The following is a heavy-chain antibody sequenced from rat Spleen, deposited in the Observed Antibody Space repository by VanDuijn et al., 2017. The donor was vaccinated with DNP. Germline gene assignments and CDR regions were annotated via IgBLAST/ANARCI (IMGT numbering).Heavy chain of an antibody. CDR1: GFSFSDYY. CDR2: IGYDGGYI. D-gene: IGHD1-2*01. CDR3: ATQSFSIAAIWFPY. J-gene: IGHJ3*01. V-gene: IGHV5-22*01. Sequence: VQLVESGGGFVQPGRSLKLSCAASGFSFSDYYMAWVRQAPTKGLEWVAYIGYDGGYINYGDSVKGRFTISRDIAKDTLYLQMDSLRSEDTATYYCATQSFSIAAIWFPYWGQGTLVTVSS.